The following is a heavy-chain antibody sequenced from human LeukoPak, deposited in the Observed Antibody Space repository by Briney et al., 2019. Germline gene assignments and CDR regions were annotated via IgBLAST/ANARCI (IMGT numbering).Heavy chain of an antibody. CDR3: AKSGYNRFDY. J-gene: IGHJ4*02. CDR1: GGSFSTNY. D-gene: IGHD5-24*01. CDR2: TNHSGST. V-gene: IGHV4-34*01. Sequence: SETLSLTCAVYGGSFSTNYWSWIRQPPGKGLEWIGETNHSGSTNYNPSLKSRVTISIDTSNNHLSLKLNSVTAADTAVYYCAKSGYNRFDYWGQGTLVTVSS.